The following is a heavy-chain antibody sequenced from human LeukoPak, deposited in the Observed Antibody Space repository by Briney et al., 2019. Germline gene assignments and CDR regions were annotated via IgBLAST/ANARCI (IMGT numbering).Heavy chain of an antibody. V-gene: IGHV3-53*01. CDR1: GFTVSSNY. CDR2: IYSVGST. Sequence: GGSLRLSCAASGFTVSSNYMSWVRQAPGKGLEWVSVIYSVGSTYYADSVKGRFTISRDNSKNTLYLQMNSLRGEDTAVYYCARDSLGYCSGGSCPAPYYYGMDVWGQGTTVTVSS. CDR3: ARDSLGYCSGGSCPAPYYYGMDV. D-gene: IGHD2-15*01. J-gene: IGHJ6*02.